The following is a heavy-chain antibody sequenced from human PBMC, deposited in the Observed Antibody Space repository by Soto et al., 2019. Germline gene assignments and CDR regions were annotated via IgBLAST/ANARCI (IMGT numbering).Heavy chain of an antibody. V-gene: IGHV1-8*01. J-gene: IGHJ5*02. CDR2: MNPNSGNT. CDR3: ARGPRDIVVVPAAVGFDP. Sequence: ASVKVSCKASGYTFTSYDINWVRQATGQGLEWMGWMNPNSGNTGYAQKFQGRVTMTRNTSISTAYMELSSLRSEDTAVYYCARGPRDIVVVPAAVGFDPWGQGTLVTLSS. D-gene: IGHD2-2*01. CDR1: GYTFTSYD.